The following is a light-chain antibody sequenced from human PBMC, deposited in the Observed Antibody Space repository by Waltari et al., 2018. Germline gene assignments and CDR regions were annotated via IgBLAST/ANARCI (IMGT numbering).Light chain of an antibody. CDR1: QTISIW. Sequence: DIQMTQSPSTLSASVGDRVTITCRASQTISIWLAWYQQKPGKAPKLLIYKASSLESGVPSRFSGSGSGTEFTLTISSLQPDDFATYDCQQYSTFPFTFGPGTKVGIK. CDR3: QQYSTFPFT. V-gene: IGKV1-5*03. J-gene: IGKJ3*01. CDR2: KAS.